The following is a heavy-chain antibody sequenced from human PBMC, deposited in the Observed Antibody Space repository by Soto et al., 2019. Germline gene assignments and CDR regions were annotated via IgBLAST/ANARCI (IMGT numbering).Heavy chain of an antibody. D-gene: IGHD5-18*01. Sequence: PGGSLRLSCAASGFTFNNYAMHWVRQAPGKGLEWVAFISYDGSSKYYADSVTGRFTISRDNSRNTLYLQMNSLRAEDTAVYYCARGDGYIYGNTFDSWGHGTLVTVSS. CDR3: ARGDGYIYGNTFDS. CDR2: ISYDGSSK. CDR1: GFTFNNYA. V-gene: IGHV3-30-3*01. J-gene: IGHJ4*01.